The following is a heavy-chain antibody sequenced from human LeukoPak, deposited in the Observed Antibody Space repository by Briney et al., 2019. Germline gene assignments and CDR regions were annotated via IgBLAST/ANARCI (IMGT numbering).Heavy chain of an antibody. D-gene: IGHD4-17*01. V-gene: IGHV4-59*01. CDR3: ARALYGDYGFDY. CDR2: IYYSGST. J-gene: IGHJ4*02. CDR1: GGSISSYY. Sequence: SETLSLTCTVSGGSISSYYWSWIRQPPGKGLEWIGYIYYSGSTNYNPSLKSRVTISVDTSNNQFSLKLSSVTAADTAVYYCARALYGDYGFDYWGQGTLVTVSS.